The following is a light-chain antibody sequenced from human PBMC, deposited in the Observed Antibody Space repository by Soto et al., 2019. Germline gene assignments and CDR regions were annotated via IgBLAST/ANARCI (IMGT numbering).Light chain of an antibody. CDR3: SSYTSGSTGV. CDR2: EVS. Sequence: ALTQPASVSGSPGQSITISCTGTSSDVGAYNYVSWYQQHPGKAPKLMIYEVSNRPSGVSNRFSGSKSGNTASLTISGLQAEDEGDYYCSSYTSGSTGVFGGGTKVTVL. J-gene: IGLJ3*02. V-gene: IGLV2-14*01. CDR1: SSDVGAYNY.